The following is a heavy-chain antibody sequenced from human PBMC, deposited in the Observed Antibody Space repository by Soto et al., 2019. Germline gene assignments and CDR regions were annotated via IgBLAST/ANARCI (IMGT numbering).Heavy chain of an antibody. CDR3: ATAQGGFEPVYYYGMDV. Sequence: QVQLVQSGAEVKKPGSSVKVSCKASGGTFSSYAISWVRQAPGQGLEWMGGIIPIFGTANYAQKFQGRVTMTADECTSTAYMELSSLRSEDTAVYYCATAQGGFEPVYYYGMDVWGQGTTVTVSS. CDR2: IIPIFGTA. CDR1: GGTFSSYA. V-gene: IGHV1-69*01. J-gene: IGHJ6*02. D-gene: IGHD3-16*01.